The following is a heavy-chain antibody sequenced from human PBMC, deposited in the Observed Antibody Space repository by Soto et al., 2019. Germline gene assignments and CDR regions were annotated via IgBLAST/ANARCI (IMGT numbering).Heavy chain of an antibody. CDR3: AREGPPDIAWFDP. CDR1: GGTFSSYP. CDR2: SA. D-gene: IGHD2-15*01. J-gene: IGHJ5*02. V-gene: IGHV1-69*01. Sequence: QVQLVQSGAEVKKPGSSVKVSCKASGGTFSSYPISWVRQAPGQGLEWMGGSANSAQKFQGRLTVTADESTSTVYLELSSLTSEDTAVYYCAREGPPDIAWFDPWGQGTLVSVSS.